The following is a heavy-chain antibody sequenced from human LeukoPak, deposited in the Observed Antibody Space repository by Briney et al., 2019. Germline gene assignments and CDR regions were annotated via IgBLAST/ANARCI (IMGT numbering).Heavy chain of an antibody. CDR1: GGSFSSYY. CDR2: IYYSGST. CDR3: AREGYYESNGGIDY. D-gene: IGHD3-22*01. Sequence: SETLSLTCAVYGGSFSSYYWSWIRQPPGKGLEWIGYIYYSGSTNYNPSLKSRVTISVDTSKNQFSLKLSSVTAADTAVYYCAREGYYESNGGIDYWGQGTLVTVSS. V-gene: IGHV4-59*01. J-gene: IGHJ4*02.